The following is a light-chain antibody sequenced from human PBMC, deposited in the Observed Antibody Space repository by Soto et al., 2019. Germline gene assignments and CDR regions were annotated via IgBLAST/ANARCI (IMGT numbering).Light chain of an antibody. J-gene: IGKJ3*01. CDR2: DAS. Sequence: DIQMTQSPSALSASVGDRVTITCRASQSIKTWLAWYQRKPGRAPNLLIYDASSLQSGVPSRFSGSGSGTEFTLTISSLQPEDFATYYCLQDYNYPHTFGPGTKVDIK. V-gene: IGKV1-5*01. CDR1: QSIKTW. CDR3: LQDYNYPHT.